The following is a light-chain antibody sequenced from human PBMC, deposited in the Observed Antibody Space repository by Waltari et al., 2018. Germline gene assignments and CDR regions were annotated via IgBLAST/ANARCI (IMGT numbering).Light chain of an antibody. Sequence: IEMTQSPSSLSASVGDRVTITCRASQSISTSLNWYQQLPGKAPKLLISLASTLQSGFPSRFSGSGSGTEFSLTISSLQPEEFATYYCQQSYITAYTFGQGTKVEIQ. CDR3: QQSYITAYT. CDR1: QSISTS. CDR2: LAS. V-gene: IGKV1-39*01. J-gene: IGKJ2*01.